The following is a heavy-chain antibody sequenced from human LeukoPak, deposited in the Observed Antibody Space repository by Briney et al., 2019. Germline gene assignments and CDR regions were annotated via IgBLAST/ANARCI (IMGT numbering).Heavy chain of an antibody. Sequence: ASVKVSCKASGYTFTGYYIYWVRQAPGQGLEWMGWINPDSGGTDYAQNFQGRVTMTRDTSISTAYMELSGLRSDDTAVYYCASLYDASGYYSFLGYWGQGTLVTVSS. CDR3: ASLYDASGYYSFLGY. CDR2: INPDSGGT. J-gene: IGHJ4*02. CDR1: GYTFTGYY. D-gene: IGHD3-22*01. V-gene: IGHV1-2*02.